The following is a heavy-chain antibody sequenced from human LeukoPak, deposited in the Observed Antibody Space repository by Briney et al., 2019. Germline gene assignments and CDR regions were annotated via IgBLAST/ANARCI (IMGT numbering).Heavy chain of an antibody. V-gene: IGHV4-39*01. J-gene: IGHJ6*03. CDR2: IYYSGST. CDR1: GGSISSSSYY. Sequence: SETLSLTCTVSGGSISSSSYYWGWIRQPPGTGLEWIGSIYYSGSTYYNPSLKSRVTISVDTSKNQFSLKLSSVTAADTAVYYCARADYGGSYYYYYYMDVWGKGTTVTISS. CDR3: ARADYGGSYYYYYYMDV. D-gene: IGHD4-23*01.